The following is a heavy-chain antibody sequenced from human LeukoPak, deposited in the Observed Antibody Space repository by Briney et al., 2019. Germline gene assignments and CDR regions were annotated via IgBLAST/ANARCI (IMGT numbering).Heavy chain of an antibody. CDR1: GGSITSSGYY. Sequence: SETLSLTCTVSGGSITSSGYYWGWIRQPPGKGLEWIGTVYFSGNTYYNPSLKSQVTISVDTSKNQFSLKLGPVTAADTAVYYCARHVEMTTVYFDHWGQGTLVTVSS. J-gene: IGHJ4*02. CDR2: VYFSGNT. CDR3: ARHVEMTTVYFDH. V-gene: IGHV4-39*01. D-gene: IGHD4-11*01.